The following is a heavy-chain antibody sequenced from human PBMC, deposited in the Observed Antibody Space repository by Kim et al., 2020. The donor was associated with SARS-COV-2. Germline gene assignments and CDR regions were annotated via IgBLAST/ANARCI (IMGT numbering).Heavy chain of an antibody. Sequence: SETLSLTCTVSGGSISSYYWSWIRQPPGKGLEWIGYIYYSGSTNYNPSLKSRVTISVDTSKNQFSLKLSSVTAADTAVYYCARHGDWAIRFLEPRDAFDIWGQGTMVTVSS. CDR1: GGSISSYY. V-gene: IGHV4-59*08. D-gene: IGHD3-3*01. CDR3: ARHGDWAIRFLEPRDAFDI. CDR2: IYYSGST. J-gene: IGHJ3*02.